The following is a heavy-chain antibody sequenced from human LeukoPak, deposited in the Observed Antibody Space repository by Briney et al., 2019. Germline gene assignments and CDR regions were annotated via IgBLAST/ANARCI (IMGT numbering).Heavy chain of an antibody. V-gene: IGHV1-69*01. CDR2: ILPIFGTA. J-gene: IGHJ4*02. CDR1: GGTFSSYA. CDR3: ARRGDGRILDYFDY. Sequence: GASVKVSCKASGGTFSSYAISSVRQAPGHGLEWMGGILPIFGTANYAQKFQGRVTITADESTSTAYMELSSLRSEDTAVYYCARRGDGRILDYFDYCGQGTRVTVSS. D-gene: IGHD2-15*01.